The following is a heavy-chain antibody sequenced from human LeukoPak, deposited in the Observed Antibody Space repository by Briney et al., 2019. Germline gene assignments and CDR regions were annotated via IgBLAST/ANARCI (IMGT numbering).Heavy chain of an antibody. CDR3: AKNLRFGYYYDSSGYFDAFDI. Sequence: GGSLRLSCAASGFTFSSYGMHWVRQAPGKGLEWVAVISYDGSNKYYADSVKGRFTISRDNSKNTLYLQMNSLRAEDTAVYYCAKNLRFGYYYDSSGYFDAFDIWGQGTMVTVSS. V-gene: IGHV3-30*18. D-gene: IGHD3-22*01. J-gene: IGHJ3*02. CDR1: GFTFSSYG. CDR2: ISYDGSNK.